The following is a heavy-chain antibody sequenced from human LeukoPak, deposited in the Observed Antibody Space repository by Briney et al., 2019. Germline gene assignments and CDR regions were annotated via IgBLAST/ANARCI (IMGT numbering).Heavy chain of an antibody. V-gene: IGHV3-30*04. D-gene: IGHD6-6*01. CDR2: ISYDGSNK. CDR1: GFTFSSYA. J-gene: IGHJ4*02. Sequence: PGGSLRLSCAASGFTFSSYAMHWVRQAPGKGLEWVAVISYDGSNKYYADSVKGRFTISRDNSKNTLYLQMNSLRAEDTAVYYCARDFYRQLVGCLDYWGQGTLVTVSS. CDR3: ARDFYRQLVGCLDY.